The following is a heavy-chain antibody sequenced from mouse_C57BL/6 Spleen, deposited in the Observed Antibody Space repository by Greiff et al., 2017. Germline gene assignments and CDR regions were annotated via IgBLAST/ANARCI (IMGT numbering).Heavy chain of an antibody. V-gene: IGHV5-6*01. J-gene: IGHJ2*01. D-gene: IGHD1-1*02. CDR1: GFTFSSYG. Sequence: EVQVVESGGDLVKPGGSLKLSCAASGFTFSSYGMSWVRQTPDKRLEWVATISSGGSYTYYPDSVKGRFTISRDNAKNTLYLQMSSLKSEDTAMYYCARHGGDLYYFDYWGQGTTLTVSS. CDR2: ISSGGSYT. CDR3: ARHGGDLYYFDY.